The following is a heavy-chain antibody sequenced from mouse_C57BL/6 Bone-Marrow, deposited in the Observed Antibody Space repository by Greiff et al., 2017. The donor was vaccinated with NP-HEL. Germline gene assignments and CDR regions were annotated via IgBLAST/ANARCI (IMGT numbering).Heavy chain of an antibody. D-gene: IGHD1-1*01. Sequence: VQLQHPGAELVKPGASVKLSCKASGYTFTSYWMQWVKQRPGQGLEWIGEIDPSDSYTNYNQKFKGKATLTVDTSSSTAYMQLSSLTSEDSAVYYCARHYYGSSNYFDYWGQGTTLTVSS. CDR1: GYTFTSYW. CDR2: IDPSDSYT. V-gene: IGHV1-50*01. CDR3: ARHYYGSSNYFDY. J-gene: IGHJ2*01.